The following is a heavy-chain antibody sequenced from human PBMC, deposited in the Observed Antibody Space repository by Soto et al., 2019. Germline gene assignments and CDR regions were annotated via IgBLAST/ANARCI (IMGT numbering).Heavy chain of an antibody. Sequence: EMQLVESGGALVQPGGSLRLSCAASGFTFSSSWMAWVRQAPGKGLEWVANINPEGSAEYYVDSVKGRFTISRDNXKNSLYLQMNSLRLEDTALYYCARHGVWCFDFWGQGTLVSISS. CDR3: ARHGVWCFDF. CDR2: INPEGSAE. CDR1: GFTFSSSW. D-gene: IGHD2-8*02. J-gene: IGHJ4*02. V-gene: IGHV3-7*02.